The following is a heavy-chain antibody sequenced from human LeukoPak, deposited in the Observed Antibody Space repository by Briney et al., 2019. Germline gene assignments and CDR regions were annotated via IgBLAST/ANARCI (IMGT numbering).Heavy chain of an antibody. Sequence: SETLSLPCTVSGGSISSGGYYWSWTRQHPGKGLEWIGYIYYSGSTYYNPSLKSRVTISVDTSKNQFSLKLSSVTAADTAVYYCARVAAAGMVTLPFDYWGQGTLVTVSS. D-gene: IGHD6-13*01. CDR3: ARVAAAGMVTLPFDY. V-gene: IGHV4-31*03. CDR1: GGSISSGGYY. CDR2: IYYSGST. J-gene: IGHJ4*02.